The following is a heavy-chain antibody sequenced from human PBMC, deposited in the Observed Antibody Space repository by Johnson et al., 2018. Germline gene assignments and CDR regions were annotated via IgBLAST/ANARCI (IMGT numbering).Heavy chain of an antibody. J-gene: IGHJ3*02. Sequence: QVQLVESGGGVVQPGRSXRLSCAASGFTFSSYGMHWVRQAPGKGLEWVAVISYDGSNKYYADAVKGRFTISRDNSKNTLYLQMNSLRAEGTGVYYGARDPLVTLDKPPFDIWGQGTMVTVSS. CDR2: ISYDGSNK. CDR1: GFTFSSYG. D-gene: IGHD2-21*01. CDR3: ARDPLVTLDKPPFDI. V-gene: IGHV3-30*03.